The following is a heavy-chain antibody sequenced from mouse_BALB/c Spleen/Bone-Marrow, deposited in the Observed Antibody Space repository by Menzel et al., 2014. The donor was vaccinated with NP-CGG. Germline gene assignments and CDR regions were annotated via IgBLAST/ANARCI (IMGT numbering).Heavy chain of an antibody. D-gene: IGHD2-10*02. V-gene: IGHV7-1*02. Sequence: DVKLVESGGGWVQPGDSLRLSCATSGFTFSDFYMEWVRQPPGKRLEWIATSRNKAKYYTTEYSASVKGRSIVSRDTSQSVLYLQMNALRAEDTAIYYCARDVGYGNYFVYWGQGTLVTVSA. CDR2: SRNKAKYYTT. J-gene: IGHJ3*01. CDR3: ARDVGYGNYFVY. CDR1: GFTFSDFY.